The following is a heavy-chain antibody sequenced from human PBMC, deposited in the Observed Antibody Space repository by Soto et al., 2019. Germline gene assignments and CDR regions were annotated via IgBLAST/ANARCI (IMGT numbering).Heavy chain of an antibody. CDR3: ARGVSVTLAVQGGAPDKNCFDS. V-gene: IGHV4-34*01. D-gene: IGHD1-26*01. CDR1: GASLSGFS. Sequence: NPSETLSLTGAVSGASLSGFSWSWIRHSQTKGLEWIGEIDPRGITNYNTALKSRATMSVDTSKNQFSRKRRSVTAADTAVYYCARGVSVTLAVQGGAPDKNCFDSWSQGTLVTVSS. J-gene: IGHJ4*02. CDR2: IDPRGIT.